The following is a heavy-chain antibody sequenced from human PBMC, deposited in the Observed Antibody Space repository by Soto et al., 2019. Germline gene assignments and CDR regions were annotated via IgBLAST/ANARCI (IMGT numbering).Heavy chain of an antibody. J-gene: IGHJ4*02. D-gene: IGHD6-6*01. CDR1: GFTFSSYS. CDR3: AKAMSTPSRPRNYFDY. CDR2: ISGGGGTT. V-gene: IGHV3-23*01. Sequence: GGSLRLSCAASGFTFSSYSMTWVRQAPGKGLEWVSVISGGGGTTYYADSVKGRFTISRDNSKNTLYLQMDSLRAEDTALYYCAKAMSTPSRPRNYFDYCGQGTLVTVSS.